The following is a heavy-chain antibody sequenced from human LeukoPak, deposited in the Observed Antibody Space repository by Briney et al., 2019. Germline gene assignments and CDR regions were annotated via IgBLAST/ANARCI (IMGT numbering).Heavy chain of an antibody. Sequence: GGSLRLSCSASGFTFSKYWMLWVRQAPGKGLESVSRINTDGTVTTYADSVKGRFTVSRDNADNTMFLQMNSVRDEDTAVYYCATRQWLAPPMDFWGKGTPVTVSS. CDR1: GFTFSKYW. CDR3: ATRQWLAPPMDF. J-gene: IGHJ6*04. D-gene: IGHD6-19*01. V-gene: IGHV3-74*01. CDR2: INTDGTVT.